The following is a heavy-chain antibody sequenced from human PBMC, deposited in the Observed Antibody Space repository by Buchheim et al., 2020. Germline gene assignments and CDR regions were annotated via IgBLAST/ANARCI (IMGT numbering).Heavy chain of an antibody. CDR1: GGSISSYY. Sequence: QVQLQESGPGLVKPSETLSLTCTVSGGSISSYYWSWIRQPPGGGLECIAYIHYSGSTNYNPSLKSPVTISVDTSKHQFLRKVSSVTAADTAVYYCARQGHYGDYDNWGQGTL. CDR2: IHYSGST. V-gene: IGHV4-59*08. D-gene: IGHD4-17*01. J-gene: IGHJ4*02. CDR3: ARQGHYGDYDN.